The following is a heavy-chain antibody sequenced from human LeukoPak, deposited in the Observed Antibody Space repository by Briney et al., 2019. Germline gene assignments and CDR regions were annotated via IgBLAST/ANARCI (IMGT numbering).Heavy chain of an antibody. Sequence: GGSLRLSCVASGFTFTSYGMHWVRQAPGKGLEWVAVISYDGSNKYYADSVKGRFTISRDNSKNTLYLQMNSLRAEDTAVYYCATDYCSGGSCYSRGFDYWGQGTLVTVSS. J-gene: IGHJ4*02. V-gene: IGHV3-30*03. D-gene: IGHD2-15*01. CDR1: GFTFTSYG. CDR2: ISYDGSNK. CDR3: ATDYCSGGSCYSRGFDY.